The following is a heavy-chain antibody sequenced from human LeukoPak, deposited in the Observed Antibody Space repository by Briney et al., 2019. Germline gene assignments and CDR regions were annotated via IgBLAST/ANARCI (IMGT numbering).Heavy chain of an antibody. CDR2: ISSSSSYI. Sequence: GGSLRLSCAASGFTFSSYSMTWVRQAPGKGLEWVPSISSSSSYIYYADSVKGRFTISRDNAKNSLYLQMNSLRAEDTAVYYCERDLVVRGYNFWHFAYWGQGTLVAVSS. V-gene: IGHV3-21*01. D-gene: IGHD3-3*01. CDR3: ERDLVVRGYNFWHFAY. CDR1: GFTFSSYS. J-gene: IGHJ4*02.